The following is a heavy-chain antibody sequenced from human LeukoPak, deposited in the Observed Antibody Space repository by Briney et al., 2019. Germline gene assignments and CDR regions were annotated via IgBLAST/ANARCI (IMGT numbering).Heavy chain of an antibody. CDR1: GFTFRSYA. CDR2: ISGSGDST. CDR3: ARLHSAIYYGDAFDI. V-gene: IGHV3-23*01. D-gene: IGHD1-26*01. J-gene: IGHJ3*02. Sequence: GGSLRLSCTASGFTFRSYAMSWVRQAPGKGLEWVSAISGSGDSTYYGDSVKGRFTISRDNSKNTLYLQMNSLRAEDTAAYYCARLHSAIYYGDAFDIWGQGTMVTVSS.